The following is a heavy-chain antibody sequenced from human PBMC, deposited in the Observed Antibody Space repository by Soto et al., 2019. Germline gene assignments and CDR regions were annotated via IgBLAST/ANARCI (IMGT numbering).Heavy chain of an antibody. CDR1: GYTFTNFY. CDR3: SRGWEVGTTSGRWFDP. D-gene: IGHD1-26*01. CDR2: INPRGGST. V-gene: IGHV1-46*01. Sequence: ASVKVSCKTSGYTFTNFYIHWVRQAPGQGHEWMGIINPRGGSTGYAQKFQGRVTMTRDTSTSTVYMELTSLRSWDTAVYYCSRGWEVGTTSGRWFDPWGQGTLVTVSS. J-gene: IGHJ5*02.